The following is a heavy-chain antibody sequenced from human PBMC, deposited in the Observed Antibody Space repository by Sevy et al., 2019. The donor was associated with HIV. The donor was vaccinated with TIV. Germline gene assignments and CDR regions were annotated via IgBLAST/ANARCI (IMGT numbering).Heavy chain of an antibody. CDR2: ISSSSSTI. V-gene: IGHV3-48*02. Sequence: GGSLRLSCAASGFTFSSYSMNWVRQAPGKGLEWVSYISSSSSTIYYADSVKGRFTISRDNAKNSLYLQMNSLRDEDTAVYYCVRAGNDYGDYDEYFQHWGQGTLVTVSS. J-gene: IGHJ1*01. D-gene: IGHD4-17*01. CDR3: VRAGNDYGDYDEYFQH. CDR1: GFTFSSYS.